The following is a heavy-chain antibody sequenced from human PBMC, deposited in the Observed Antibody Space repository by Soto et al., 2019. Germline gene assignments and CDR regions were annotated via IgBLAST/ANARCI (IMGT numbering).Heavy chain of an antibody. Sequence: GGSLRLSCAASGFTFSSYSMNWVRQAPGKGLEWVSYISSSSSTIYYADSVKGRFTISRDNAKNSLYLQMNSLRDEDTAVYYCARDGPTGDYYYYGMDVWGQGTTVTVS. D-gene: IGHD7-27*01. J-gene: IGHJ6*02. V-gene: IGHV3-48*02. CDR3: ARDGPTGDYYYYGMDV. CDR2: ISSSSSTI. CDR1: GFTFSSYS.